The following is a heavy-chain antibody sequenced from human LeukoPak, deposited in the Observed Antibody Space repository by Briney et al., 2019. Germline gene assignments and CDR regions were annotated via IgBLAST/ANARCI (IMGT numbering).Heavy chain of an antibody. V-gene: IGHV3-23*01. CDR3: ARVIAARAGRRYYYYMDV. D-gene: IGHD6-6*01. CDR1: GFTFSSYA. Sequence: AGSLRLSCAASGFTFSSYAMSWVRQAPGKGLEWVSAISGSGGSTSYADSVKGRFTISRDNAKNTLYLQMNSLRAEDTAVYYCARVIAARAGRRYYYYMDVWGKGTTVTVSS. CDR2: ISGSGGST. J-gene: IGHJ6*03.